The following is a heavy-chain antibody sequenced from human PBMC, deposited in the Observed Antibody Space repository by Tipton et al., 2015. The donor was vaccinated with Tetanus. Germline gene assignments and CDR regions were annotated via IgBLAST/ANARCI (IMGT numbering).Heavy chain of an antibody. J-gene: IGHJ4*02. CDR1: GFTFTNAW. V-gene: IGHV3-15*01. CDR3: TTGGGTFYSNTSGQYSESDF. Sequence: SLRLSCAASGFTFTNAWMSWVRQPPGKGLEWIGRIKSNLDGGTTDYAAPVKGRFTFSRDDSQGTLYLQMSRLKTDDTAVYYCTTGGGTFYSNTSGQYSESDFWGQGILFTVSS. D-gene: IGHD3-16*01. CDR2: IKSNLDGGTT.